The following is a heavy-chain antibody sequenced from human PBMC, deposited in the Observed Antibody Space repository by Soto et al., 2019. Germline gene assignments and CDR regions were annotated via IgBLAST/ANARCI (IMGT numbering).Heavy chain of an antibody. CDR1: GFTFSSYG. Sequence: GGSLRLSCAASGFTFSSYGMHWVRQAPGKGLEWVAVIWYDGSNKYYADSVKGRFTISRDNSKNTLYLQMNSLRAEDTAVYYCARAEPYSGSPRGFDYWGQGTLVTVSS. CDR3: ARAEPYSGSPRGFDY. V-gene: IGHV3-33*01. CDR2: IWYDGSNK. J-gene: IGHJ4*02. D-gene: IGHD1-26*01.